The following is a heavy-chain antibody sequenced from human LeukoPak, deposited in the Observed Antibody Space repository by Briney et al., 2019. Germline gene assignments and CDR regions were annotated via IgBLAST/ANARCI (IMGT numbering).Heavy chain of an antibody. D-gene: IGHD3-10*01. V-gene: IGHV3-30-3*01. CDR2: TSSDLNVK. CDR1: GFTFRNYV. Sequence: PGGSLRLSCAASGFTFRNYVIHWVRQAPGKGLEWEAVTSSDLNVKLYADSVKGRFTIFRDNSRSTLYLQMNSLRPEDTAIYYCAREGYYGSGSPPSLYFDYWGQGTLVTVSS. J-gene: IGHJ4*02. CDR3: AREGYYGSGSPPSLYFDY.